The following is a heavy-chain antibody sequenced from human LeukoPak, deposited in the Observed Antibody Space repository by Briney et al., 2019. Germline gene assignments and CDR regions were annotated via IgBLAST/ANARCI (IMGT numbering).Heavy chain of an antibody. CDR2: IYYSGST. Sequence: SETLSLTCTVSGCSISSYYWSWVRQPPGKGLEWIGYIYYSGSTNYNPSPKSRVTISVDTSKNQFSLKLSSVTAADTAVYYCARLRVISGRIQLWPNYYYYGMDVWGQGTTVTVSS. V-gene: IGHV4-59*08. CDR3: ARLRVISGRIQLWPNYYYYGMDV. CDR1: GCSISSYY. J-gene: IGHJ6*02. D-gene: IGHD5-18*01.